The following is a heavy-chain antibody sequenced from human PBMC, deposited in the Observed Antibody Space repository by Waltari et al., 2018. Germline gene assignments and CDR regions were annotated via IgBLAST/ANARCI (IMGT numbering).Heavy chain of an antibody. V-gene: IGHV3-74*01. J-gene: IGHJ4*02. Sequence: EVQLVESGGGLVQPGGSLRLSCAASGFIFSNYWLHWVRQVQGKGLVGVSRINSDGSSTDYADSVKGRFTIARDNARNTLYLQMNSLRAEDTAVYYCVRGWIDNSRIYWGQGTLVTVSS. CDR1: GFIFSNYW. CDR2: INSDGSST. CDR3: VRGWIDNSRIY. D-gene: IGHD1-1*01.